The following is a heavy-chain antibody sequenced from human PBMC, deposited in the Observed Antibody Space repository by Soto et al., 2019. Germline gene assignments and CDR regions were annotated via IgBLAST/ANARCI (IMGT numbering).Heavy chain of an antibody. J-gene: IGHJ4*02. V-gene: IGHV1-3*01. CDR1: GYTFTSYA. CDR2: INAGNGNT. D-gene: IGHD1-20*01. Sequence: QVRLVQSGAEVKKPGASVKVSCKASGYTFTSYAMHWVRQAPGQRLEWMGWINAGNGNTKYSQKFQGRVTITRDTPASTAYMELSSLRTEDTAVYYFARDESPYLTGSFDYWGQGTLVTVSS. CDR3: ARDESPYLTGSFDY.